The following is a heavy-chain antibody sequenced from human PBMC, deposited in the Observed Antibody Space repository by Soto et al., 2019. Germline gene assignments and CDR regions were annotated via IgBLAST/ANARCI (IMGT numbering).Heavy chain of an antibody. CDR1: GFTFSSYA. Sequence: EVQLVESGGGLLQAGGSLRLSCAASGFTFSSYAMTWVRQAPGKGLEWVSYISGGSYTIYYADSVKGRFTISRENAKNSVYMQMNSLRGEDTSVYYCVYYDSRGAGYWGQGTRVTVSS. D-gene: IGHD3-22*01. V-gene: IGHV3-48*01. CDR3: VYYDSRGAGY. J-gene: IGHJ4*02. CDR2: ISGGSYTI.